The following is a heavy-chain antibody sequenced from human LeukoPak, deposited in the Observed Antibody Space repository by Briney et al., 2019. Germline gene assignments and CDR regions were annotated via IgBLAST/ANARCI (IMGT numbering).Heavy chain of an antibody. D-gene: IGHD2-8*01. Sequence: PGGSLRLSCAASGFTFSSFGMHWVRQAPGKGLEWVAVISYDGSNKYYADSVKGRFTISRHTSKKTLYLQMNSLRAEDTAVYYCAREVMAKRRAFDIWGQGTVVTVSS. J-gene: IGHJ3*02. CDR3: AREVMAKRRAFDI. V-gene: IGHV3-30*03. CDR2: ISYDGSNK. CDR1: GFTFSSFG.